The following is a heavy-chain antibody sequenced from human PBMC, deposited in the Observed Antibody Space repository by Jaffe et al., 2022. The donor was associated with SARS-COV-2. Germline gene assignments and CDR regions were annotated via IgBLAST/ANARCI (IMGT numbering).Heavy chain of an antibody. CDR1: GFTFSSYA. D-gene: IGHD6-19*01. CDR3: AKPFNTGWYYFDF. CDR2: ISGSGGST. J-gene: IGHJ4*02. V-gene: IGHV3-23*01. Sequence: EVHLLESGGDLVQPGGSLRLSCAASGFTFSSYAMSWVRQAPGMGLEWVSTISGSGGSTYYADSVKGRFTISRDNSKNTLYLQMSSLSAEDTALYYCAKPFNTGWYYFDFWGQGTLVTVSS.